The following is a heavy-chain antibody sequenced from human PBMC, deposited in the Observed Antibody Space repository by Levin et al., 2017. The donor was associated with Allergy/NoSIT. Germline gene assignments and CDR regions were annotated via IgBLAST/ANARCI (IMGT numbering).Heavy chain of an antibody. V-gene: IGHV3-11*01. CDR3: ARVYGDYENGFDAEYFQH. Sequence: PGGSLRLSCAASGFTFSDYYMSWIRQAPGKGLEWVSYISSSGSTIYYADSVKGRFTISRDNAKNSLYLQMNSLRAEDTAVYYCARVYGDYENGFDAEYFQHWGQGTLVTVSS. CDR2: ISSSGSTI. CDR1: GFTFSDYY. D-gene: IGHD4-17*01. J-gene: IGHJ1*01.